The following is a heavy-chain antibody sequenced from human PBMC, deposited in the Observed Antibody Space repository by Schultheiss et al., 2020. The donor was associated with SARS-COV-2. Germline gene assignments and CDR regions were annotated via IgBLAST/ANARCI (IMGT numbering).Heavy chain of an antibody. CDR3: AREECSGTGCYSNWFDP. D-gene: IGHD2-15*01. V-gene: IGHV3-48*03. CDR2: ISSSGSTI. Sequence: GESLKISCAASGFTFSSYEMNWVRQAPGKGLEWVSYISSSGSTIYYADSVKGRFTISRDNAKNSLYLQMNSLRPEDSAVYYCAREECSGTGCYSNWFDPWGQGALVTVSS. J-gene: IGHJ5*02. CDR1: GFTFSSYE.